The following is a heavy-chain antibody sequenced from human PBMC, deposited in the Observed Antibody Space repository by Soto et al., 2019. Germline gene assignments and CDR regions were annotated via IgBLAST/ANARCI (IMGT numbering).Heavy chain of an antibody. CDR2: IYSGGST. CDR3: AREADYGGNSYYGMNV. V-gene: IGHV3-53*01. CDR1: GFTVTSNY. Sequence: EVQLVESGGNLIQPGGSLRLSCAASGFTVTSNYMTWVRQAPGKGLEWVAVIYSGGSTYYADSVKGRFTISRDNSKNTVFLYMSSLRAEDTAVYYCAREADYGGNSYYGMNVW. J-gene: IGHJ6*01. D-gene: IGHD4-17*01.